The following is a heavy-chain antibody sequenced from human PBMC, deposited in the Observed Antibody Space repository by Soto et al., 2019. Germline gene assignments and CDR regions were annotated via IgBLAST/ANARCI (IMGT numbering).Heavy chain of an antibody. D-gene: IGHD5-12*01. V-gene: IGHV3-23*01. CDR2: ISGSGGST. J-gene: IGHJ5*02. Sequence: GGSLRLSCAASGFTFSSYSMSWVRQAPGKGLEWVSAISGSGGSTYYADSVKGRFTISRDNSKNTLYLQMDSLRAEDTAVYYCAKEPSSPQDIVDTTYRHGNWFDPWGQGTLVTVSS. CDR1: GFTFSSYS. CDR3: AKEPSSPQDIVDTTYRHGNWFDP.